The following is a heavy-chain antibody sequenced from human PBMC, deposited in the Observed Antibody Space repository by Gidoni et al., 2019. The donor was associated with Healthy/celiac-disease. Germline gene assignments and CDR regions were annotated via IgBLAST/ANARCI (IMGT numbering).Heavy chain of an antibody. V-gene: IGHV4-4*02. CDR3: ARTQGRIVAPGAYYYGMDV. J-gene: IGHJ6*02. CDR1: GGSISSSNW. Sequence: QVQLQESGPGLVKPSGTLSLTCAVSGGSISSSNWWSWVRQPPGKGLEWIGEVYHSGSTNYNPSLKSRVTISVDKSKNQFSLKLSSVTAADTAVYYCARTQGRIVAPGAYYYGMDVWGQGTTVTVSS. D-gene: IGHD1-26*01. CDR2: VYHSGST.